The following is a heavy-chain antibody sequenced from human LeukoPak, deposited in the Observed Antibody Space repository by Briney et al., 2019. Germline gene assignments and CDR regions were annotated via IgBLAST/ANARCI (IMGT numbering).Heavy chain of an antibody. CDR1: GGSISGSSYY. Sequence: PSETLSLTCTVSGGSISGSSYYWGWIRQPPGKGLEWIGSIYYSGSTYYNPSPKSRVTISVDTSKNQFSLKLSSVTAADTAVYYCARASSSWYRGVDAFDIWGQGTMVTVSS. CDR2: IYYSGST. J-gene: IGHJ3*02. V-gene: IGHV4-39*01. CDR3: ARASSSWYRGVDAFDI. D-gene: IGHD6-13*01.